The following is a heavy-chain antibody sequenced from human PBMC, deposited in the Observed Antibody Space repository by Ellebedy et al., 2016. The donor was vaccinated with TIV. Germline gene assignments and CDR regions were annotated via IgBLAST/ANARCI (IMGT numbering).Heavy chain of an antibody. Sequence: MPGGSLRLSCTVSGGSISSNYWSWIRQPAGKGLEWIGRLHDSGGSNYNPSLRGRVAISADFSKNQFSLILNSVTAADTAVYYCVRGYGTGSAHNWFDPWGQGTLVTVSS. CDR1: GGSISSNY. V-gene: IGHV4-4*07. J-gene: IGHJ5*02. CDR2: LHDSGGS. CDR3: VRGYGTGSAHNWFDP. D-gene: IGHD3-10*01.